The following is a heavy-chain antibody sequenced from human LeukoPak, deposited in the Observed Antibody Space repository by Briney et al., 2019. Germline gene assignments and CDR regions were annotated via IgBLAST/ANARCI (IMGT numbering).Heavy chain of an antibody. D-gene: IGHD6-6*01. J-gene: IGHJ5*02. Sequence: SGGSLRLSCAASGFTFSSYAMHWVRQAPGKGLEYVSAISSNGGSTYYAYSVKGRFTISRDNSKNTLYLQMGSLRAEDMAVYYCARAVGIAARPGWFDPWGQGTLVNVSS. CDR2: ISSNGGST. CDR1: GFTFSSYA. V-gene: IGHV3-64*01. CDR3: ARAVGIAARPGWFDP.